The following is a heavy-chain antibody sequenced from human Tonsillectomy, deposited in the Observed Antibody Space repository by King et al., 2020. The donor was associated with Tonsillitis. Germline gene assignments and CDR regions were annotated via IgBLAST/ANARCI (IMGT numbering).Heavy chain of an antibody. J-gene: IGHJ5*02. CDR1: GYTFTGYY. V-gene: IGHV1-2*02. Sequence: VQLVESGAEVKKPGASVKVSCKASGYTFTGYYMHWVRQAPGQGLEWMGWINPDSGGTNYAQKFQGRVTMTRDTSISTAYMELSRLRSDDTAVYSCAKAAIVDTAMWRVWLDPWGQGTLVTVSS. D-gene: IGHD5-18*01. CDR3: AKAAIVDTAMWRVWLDP. CDR2: INPDSGGT.